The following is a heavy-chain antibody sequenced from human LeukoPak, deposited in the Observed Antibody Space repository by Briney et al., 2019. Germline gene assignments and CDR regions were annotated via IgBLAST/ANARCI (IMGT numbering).Heavy chain of an antibody. CDR1: GGTFSSYA. V-gene: IGHV1-69*13. Sequence: ASVKVSCKASGGTFSSYAISWVRQAPGQGLEWMGGIIPIFGTANYAQKFQGRVTITADESTSTAYMELSSLRSEDTAVYYCARDSGVTTGDYYYYYMDVWGKGTTVTVSS. CDR2: IIPIFGTA. CDR3: ARDSGVTTGDYYYYYMDV. D-gene: IGHD4-11*01. J-gene: IGHJ6*03.